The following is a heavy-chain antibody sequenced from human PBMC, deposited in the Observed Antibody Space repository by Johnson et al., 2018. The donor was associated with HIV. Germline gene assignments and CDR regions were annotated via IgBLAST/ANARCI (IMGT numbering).Heavy chain of an antibody. CDR2: ISYDGNSK. J-gene: IGHJ3*02. CDR1: GFTFSSYP. Sequence: QVQLVESGGGVVQPGRSLRLSCAASGFTFSSYPMHWVRQAPGKGLEWVGVISYDGNSKYYGDSVKGRFTISRDNSKNTLYLQMNSLRAGDTAVYYCCYGSGTYDGPAFDIWGQGTVVIVSS. D-gene: IGHD3-10*01. V-gene: IGHV3-30*04. CDR3: CYGSGTYDGPAFDI.